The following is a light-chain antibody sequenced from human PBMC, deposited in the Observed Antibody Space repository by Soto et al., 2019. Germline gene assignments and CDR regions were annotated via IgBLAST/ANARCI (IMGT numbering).Light chain of an antibody. CDR3: QQYNNWPRAT. J-gene: IGKJ4*01. Sequence: EIVMTQSPATLSLSPGERATLSCRASQSISSNLAWYQQKPGQAPRLFMFRASSRATGIAARFSGSGSETEFNLTISSLQSEDFAVYYCQQYNNWPRATFGGGTKVEIK. CDR1: QSISSN. V-gene: IGKV3-15*01. CDR2: RAS.